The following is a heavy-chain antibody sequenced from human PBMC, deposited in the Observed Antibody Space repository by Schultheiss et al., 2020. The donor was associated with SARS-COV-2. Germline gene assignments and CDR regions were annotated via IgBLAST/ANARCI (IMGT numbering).Heavy chain of an antibody. CDR2: ISSSGSTI. D-gene: IGHD5-24*01. J-gene: IGHJ4*02. Sequence: GGSLRLSCAASGFTFSSYEMNWVRQAPGKGLEWVSYISSSGSTIYYADSVKGRFTISRDNAKNSLYLQMNSLRAEDTAVYYCARDARYGFRGRSERGMDVWGQGTLVTVSS. CDR3: ARDARYGFRGRSERGMDV. CDR1: GFTFSSYE. V-gene: IGHV3-48*03.